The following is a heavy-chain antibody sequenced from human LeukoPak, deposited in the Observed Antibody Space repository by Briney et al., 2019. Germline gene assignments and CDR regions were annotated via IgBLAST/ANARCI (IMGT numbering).Heavy chain of an antibody. CDR2: ISYDGRNK. V-gene: IGHV3-30*18. J-gene: IGHJ4*02. D-gene: IGHD3-10*01. Sequence: GGSLRLSCAASGFTFSDSGIHWVRQAPGKGLEWVAVISYDGRNKHYADSVKGRFTISRDNSKNTLYLQMNSLTAEDTAMYYCGKDAQVRGVINGFDYWGQGTLVTASS. CDR3: GKDAQVRGVINGFDY. CDR1: GFTFSDSG.